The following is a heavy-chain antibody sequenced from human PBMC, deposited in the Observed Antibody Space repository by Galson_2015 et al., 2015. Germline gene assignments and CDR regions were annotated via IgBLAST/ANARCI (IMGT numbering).Heavy chain of an antibody. D-gene: IGHD3-3*01. V-gene: IGHV3-23*01. CDR3: AKASGVFGVPFDF. CDR1: GFTFRSYA. CDR2: ISGNSGNI. J-gene: IGHJ4*02. Sequence: SLRLSCAASGFTFRSYAMSWVRQGPGKGLEWVSLISGNSGNIYYADSVKGRFTISRGNSKNTLYLQMNSLRAEDTASYYCAKASGVFGVPFDFWGQGTLVTVSS.